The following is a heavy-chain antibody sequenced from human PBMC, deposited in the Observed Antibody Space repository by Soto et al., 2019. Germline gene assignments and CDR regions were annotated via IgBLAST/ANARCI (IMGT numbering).Heavy chain of an antibody. CDR2: IYYSGST. D-gene: IGHD4-17*01. J-gene: IGHJ4*02. Sequence: NPSETLSLTCSVSGGSISTYYWTWIRQPPGKGLEWIGYIYYSGSTNYNPSLKSRVTISVDTSKNQFSLKLSSVTAADTAVYYCARAGDYGDYVYNYWGQGTLVTVSS. CDR3: ARAGDYGDYVYNY. V-gene: IGHV4-59*01. CDR1: GGSISTYY.